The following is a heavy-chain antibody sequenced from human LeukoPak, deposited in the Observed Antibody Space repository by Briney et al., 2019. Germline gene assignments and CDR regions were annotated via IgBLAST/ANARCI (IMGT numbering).Heavy chain of an antibody. V-gene: IGHV1-46*01. J-gene: IGHJ4*02. D-gene: IGHD1-7*01. CDR1: GYTXTHYH. Sequence: ASVKVSCKTSGYTXTHYHMHWVRQAPGQGLEWMGIINPSGGSTSYAQKFQGRVTLTRDTSTSTVYMELSSLSSEDTAVYYCARDEGPPRYNWNYGGPDFWGQGTLVTVLS. CDR2: INPSGGST. CDR3: ARDEGPPRYNWNYGGPDF.